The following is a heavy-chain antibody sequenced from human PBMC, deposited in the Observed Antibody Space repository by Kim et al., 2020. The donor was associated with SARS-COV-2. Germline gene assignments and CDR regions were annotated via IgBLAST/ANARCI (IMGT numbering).Heavy chain of an antibody. V-gene: IGHV1-69*13. J-gene: IGHJ6*02. CDR1: GGTFSSYA. CDR3: ARDFEYYDILTGYPARGMDV. D-gene: IGHD3-9*01. CDR2: IIPIFGTA. Sequence: SVKVSCKASGGTFSSYAISWVRQAPGQGLEWMGGIIPIFGTANYAQKFQGRVTITADESTSTAYMELSSLRSEDTAVYYCARDFEYYDILTGYPARGMDVWGQGTTVTVSS.